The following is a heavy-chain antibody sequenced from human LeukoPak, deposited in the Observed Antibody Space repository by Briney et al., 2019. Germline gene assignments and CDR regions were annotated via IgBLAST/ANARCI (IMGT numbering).Heavy chain of an antibody. CDR3: ARGFGGCSGGSCYSPRWYFDY. Sequence: SQTLSLTCTVSGGSISSGGYYWSWIRQHPGKGLEWIGEINHSGSTNYNPSLKSRVTISVDTSKNQFSLKLSSVTAADTAVYYCARGFGGCSGGSCYSPRWYFDYWGQGTLVTVSS. CDR1: GGSISSGGYY. CDR2: INHSGST. J-gene: IGHJ4*02. D-gene: IGHD2-15*01. V-gene: IGHV4-31*03.